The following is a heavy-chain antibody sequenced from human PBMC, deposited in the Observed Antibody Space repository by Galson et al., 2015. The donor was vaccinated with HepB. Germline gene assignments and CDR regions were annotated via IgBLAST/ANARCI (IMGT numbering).Heavy chain of an antibody. V-gene: IGHV3-23*01. CDR1: GFAFDTHA. J-gene: IGHJ4*02. CDR3: AKVYGLLDS. Sequence: SLRLSCAASGFAFDTHAMSWVRQAPGRGLEWISGISGNGDSTFYADSVKGRFTVSRDNSNNMLYLQMNSLRAEDAGLYFCAKVYGLLDSWGQGVLVTVSS. CDR2: ISGNGDST. D-gene: IGHD2/OR15-2a*01.